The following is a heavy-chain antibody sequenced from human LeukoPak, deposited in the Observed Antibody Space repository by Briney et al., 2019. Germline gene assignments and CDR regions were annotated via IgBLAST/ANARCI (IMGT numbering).Heavy chain of an antibody. D-gene: IGHD2-15*01. CDR1: GGTFSSYA. J-gene: IGHJ3*02. V-gene: IGHV1-18*01. CDR3: ARAEYCSGGSCYSPLNAFDI. CDR2: ISAYNGNT. Sequence: ASVKVSCKASGGTFSSYAISWVRQAPGQGLEWMGWISAYNGNTNYAQKLQGRVTMTTDTSTSTAYMELRSLRSDDTAVYYCARAEYCSGGSCYSPLNAFDIWGQGTMVTVSS.